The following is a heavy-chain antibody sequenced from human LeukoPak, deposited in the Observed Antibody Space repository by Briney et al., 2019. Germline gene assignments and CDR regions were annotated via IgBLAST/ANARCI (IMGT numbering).Heavy chain of an antibody. CDR2: IDHSGST. J-gene: IGHJ4*02. V-gene: IGHV4-34*01. D-gene: IGHD3-10*01. CDR3: ARGRPNYYGSGSYYKYYFDY. Sequence: SETLSLTCAVYGGSFSGYYWSWIRQPPGKGLEWIGEIDHSGSTNYNPSLTSRVTISVDTSKNQFSLKLSSVTAADTAVYYCARGRPNYYGSGSYYKYYFDYWGQGTLVTVSS. CDR1: GGSFSGYY.